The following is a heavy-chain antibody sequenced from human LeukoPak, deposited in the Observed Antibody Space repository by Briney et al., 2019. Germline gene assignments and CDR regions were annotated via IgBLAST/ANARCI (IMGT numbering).Heavy chain of an antibody. CDR2: ISYDGSNK. CDR1: GFTFSSYG. D-gene: IGHD6-13*01. V-gene: IGHV3-30*18. Sequence: PGGSLRLSCAASGFTFSSYGMHWVRQAPGKGLEWVAVISYDGSNKYYADSVKGRFTISRDNSKNTLYLQMNSLSAEDTAVYYCAKDLSGSWHGGGYWGQGTLVTVSS. J-gene: IGHJ4*02. CDR3: AKDLSGSWHGGGY.